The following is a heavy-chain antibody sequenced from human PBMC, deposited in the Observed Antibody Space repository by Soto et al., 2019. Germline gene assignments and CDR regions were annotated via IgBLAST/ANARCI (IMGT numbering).Heavy chain of an antibody. D-gene: IGHD3-22*01. CDR1: GFTFSSYE. CDR3: ARSHYYDSSGYHDY. Sequence: GGSLRLSCAASGFTFSSYEMNWVRQAPGKGLEWVSYISSSGSTIYYADSVKGRFTISRDNAKNSLYLQMNSLRAEDTAVYYCARSHYYDSSGYHDYWGQGTLVTVSS. V-gene: IGHV3-48*03. J-gene: IGHJ4*02. CDR2: ISSSGSTI.